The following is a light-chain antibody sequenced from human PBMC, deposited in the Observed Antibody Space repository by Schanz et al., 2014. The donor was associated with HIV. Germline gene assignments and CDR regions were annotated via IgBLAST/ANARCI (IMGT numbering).Light chain of an antibody. CDR1: SSDVGSYNY. Sequence: QSVLTQPRSVSGSPGQSVTISCTGTSSDVGSYNYVSWYQQRPGKAPKLMIYDVTKRPSGVPDRFSGSKSGNTASLVISSLRSEDEADYYCQSYDGTLRAVVFGGGTKLTVL. CDR2: DVT. CDR3: QSYDGTLRAVV. J-gene: IGLJ2*01. V-gene: IGLV2-11*01.